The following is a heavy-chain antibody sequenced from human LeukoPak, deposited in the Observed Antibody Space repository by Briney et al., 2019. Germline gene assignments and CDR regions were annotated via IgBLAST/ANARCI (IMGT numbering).Heavy chain of an antibody. CDR3: AKVDPPIAVGAPGDAFDL. J-gene: IGHJ3*01. V-gene: IGHV1-18*01. D-gene: IGHD6-19*01. Sequence: VASVKVSCKASGYTFSSFGITWVQQAPGQGLEWMGWISPYDDSTAYGQKFQGRVTMTRDTSTNTAYMELRSLTSDDTAMYYCAKVDPPIAVGAPGDAFDLWGQGTMVIVSS. CDR1: GYTFSSFG. CDR2: ISPYDDST.